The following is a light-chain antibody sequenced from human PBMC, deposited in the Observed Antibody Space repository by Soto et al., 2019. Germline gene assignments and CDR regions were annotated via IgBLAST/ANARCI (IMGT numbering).Light chain of an antibody. Sequence: EIVLTQSPGTLSLSPGERATLSCRASQSVSSSYLAWYQQKPGQAPRLLIYGASSRATGIPDRFSGSGSGTDFTLIISSLEPEDFAVYYCQQRSSWLWTFGQGTKVEIK. CDR1: QSVSSSY. CDR2: GAS. CDR3: QQRSSWLWT. J-gene: IGKJ1*01. V-gene: IGKV3D-20*02.